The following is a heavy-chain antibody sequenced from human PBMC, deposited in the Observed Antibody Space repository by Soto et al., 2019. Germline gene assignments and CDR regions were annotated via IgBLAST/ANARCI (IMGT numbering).Heavy chain of an antibody. Sequence: GGSLRLSCAASGFTFNTYWMHWVRQAPGKGLVWVSRINSDGSSTFYADSVKGRFTISRDNSKNTLYLQMNSLRAEDTAVYYCANTRGVAATSYYYGMDVWGQGPTVTVAS. J-gene: IGHJ6*02. V-gene: IGHV3-74*01. CDR3: ANTRGVAATSYYYGMDV. CDR2: INSDGSST. CDR1: GFTFNTYW. D-gene: IGHD2-15*01.